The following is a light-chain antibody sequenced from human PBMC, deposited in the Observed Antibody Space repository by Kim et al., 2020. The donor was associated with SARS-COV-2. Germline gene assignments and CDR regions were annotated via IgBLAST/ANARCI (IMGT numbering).Light chain of an antibody. CDR2: VNSDGSH. V-gene: IGLV4-69*01. J-gene: IGLJ3*02. CDR3: QTWGPGIRV. Sequence: QLELTQSPSASASLGASVKLTCILSRDHTNYAIAWHQQQPEKGPRFLMKVNSDGSHIRGAGIPGRFSGSSSGAERYLTISSLQSEDEADYYCQTWGPGIRVFGGGTKVTVL. CDR1: RDHTNYA.